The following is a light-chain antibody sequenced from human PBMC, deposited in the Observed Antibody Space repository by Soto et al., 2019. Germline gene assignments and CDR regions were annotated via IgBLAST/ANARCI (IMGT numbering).Light chain of an antibody. CDR1: TSNIGTNY. CDR2: KNN. V-gene: IGLV1-47*01. J-gene: IGLJ3*02. Sequence: QAVVTQPPSASATPGQSVTISCSGSTSNIGTNYVYWYQQLPGMAPKLLIYKNNHRPSGVPDRFSASKSGTSASLAIGGLRSEDEADYHCATWDDSLSGVVFGGGTKVTVL. CDR3: ATWDDSLSGVV.